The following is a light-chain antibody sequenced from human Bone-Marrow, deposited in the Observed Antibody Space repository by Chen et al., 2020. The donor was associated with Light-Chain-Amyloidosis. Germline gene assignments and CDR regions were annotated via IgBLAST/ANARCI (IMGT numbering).Light chain of an antibody. CDR2: EDN. V-gene: IGLV6-57*01. CDR1: SGYIARNY. CDR3: QSYDIAKV. J-gene: IGLJ2*01. Sequence: NFVLIQPHSVSESPGKTVTISCTRSSGYIARNYVHWYQQRPGRSPTIVIFEDNQRPSGVPDRFSGSIARTSNSSSRTISGLKPADEGDYVCQSYDIAKVFGGGTKVTVL.